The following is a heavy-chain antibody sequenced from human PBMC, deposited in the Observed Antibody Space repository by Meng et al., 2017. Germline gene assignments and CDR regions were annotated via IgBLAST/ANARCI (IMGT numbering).Heavy chain of an antibody. Sequence: GESLKISCAASGFTFSSYAMSWVRQAPGKGLEWVSAISGSGGSTYYADSVKGRFTISRDNSKNTLYLQMNSLRAEDTAVYYCAKSLNCSGGSCYEAAFDYWGQGILVTVSS. D-gene: IGHD2-15*01. CDR2: ISGSGGST. J-gene: IGHJ4*02. V-gene: IGHV3-23*01. CDR3: AKSLNCSGGSCYEAAFDY. CDR1: GFTFSSYA.